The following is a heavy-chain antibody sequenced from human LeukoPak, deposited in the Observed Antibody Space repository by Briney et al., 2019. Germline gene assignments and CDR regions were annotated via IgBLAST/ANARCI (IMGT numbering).Heavy chain of an antibody. CDR1: GFTFSGSA. CDR3: TKSMFRAWTMDV. V-gene: IGHV3-73*01. D-gene: IGHD3-10*01. CDR2: IRSKAYSYAT. Sequence: PGGSLKVSCEASGFTFSGSAIHWVRQASGKGLEWVGRIRSKAYSYATAYAASVRGRVTISRDDSKNTAYLQMSSLKTEDTAVYYCTKSMFRAWTMDVWGQGTTVTVSS. J-gene: IGHJ6*02.